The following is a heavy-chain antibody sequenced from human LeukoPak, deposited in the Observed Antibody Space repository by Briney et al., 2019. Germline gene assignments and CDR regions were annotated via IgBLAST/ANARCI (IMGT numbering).Heavy chain of an antibody. CDR1: GGSFSSSSYY. D-gene: IGHD2-8*02. V-gene: IGHV4-39*07. CDR2: IYSGST. J-gene: IGHJ4*02. CDR3: AGTDRLVGLFDY. Sequence: SETLSLTCTVSGGSFSSSSYYWGWIRQPPGKGLEWIGTIYSGSTYYNPSLKSRVTISVDTSKNQFSLKLSSVTAADTAVYYCAGTDRLVGLFDYWGQGTLVTVSS.